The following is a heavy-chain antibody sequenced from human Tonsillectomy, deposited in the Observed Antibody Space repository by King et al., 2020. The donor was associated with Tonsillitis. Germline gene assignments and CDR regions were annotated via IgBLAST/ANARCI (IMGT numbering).Heavy chain of an antibody. CDR2: ISYDGSNK. D-gene: IGHD4-17*01. J-gene: IGHJ2*01. Sequence: VQLVESGGGVVQPGRSLRLYCAASGFTFSSYGMHWVRQAPGKGLEWVAVISYDGSNKYYADSVKGRFTISRDNSKNTLYLQMNSLRAEDTAVYYCARDHGDPDWYFDLWGRGTLVTVSS. CDR3: ARDHGDPDWYFDL. CDR1: GFTFSSYG. V-gene: IGHV3-33*05.